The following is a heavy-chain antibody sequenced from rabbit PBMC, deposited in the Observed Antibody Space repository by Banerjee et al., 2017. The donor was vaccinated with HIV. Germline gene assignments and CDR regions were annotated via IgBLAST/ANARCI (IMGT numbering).Heavy chain of an antibody. CDR1: GFSFGSSDY. J-gene: IGHJ2*01. CDR3: ARNYVNAFDP. CDR2: IAGSSGRT. D-gene: IGHD1-1*01. V-gene: IGHV1S40*01. Sequence: QSLEESGGGLVQPEGSLPLTCKASGFSFGSSDYICWVRQAPGKGLEWISCIAGSSGRTYYASWAKGRFTISKTSSTTVTLQMTSLTVADTATYFCARNYVNAFDPWGPGTLVTVS.